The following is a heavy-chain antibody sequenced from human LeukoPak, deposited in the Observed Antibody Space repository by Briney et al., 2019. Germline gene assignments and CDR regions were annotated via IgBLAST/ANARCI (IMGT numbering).Heavy chain of an antibody. CDR3: ARGAMRSPERASVDKDDAFDI. CDR2: INPSGGST. V-gene: IGHV1-46*01. J-gene: IGHJ3*02. Sequence: ASVKVSCKASGYTFTSYYMHWVRQAPGQGLEWMGIINPSGGSTSYAQKFQGRVTMTRDMSTSTVYMELSSLRSEDTAVYYCARGAMRSPERASVDKDDAFDIWGQGTMVTASS. CDR1: GYTFTSYY. D-gene: IGHD1-1*01.